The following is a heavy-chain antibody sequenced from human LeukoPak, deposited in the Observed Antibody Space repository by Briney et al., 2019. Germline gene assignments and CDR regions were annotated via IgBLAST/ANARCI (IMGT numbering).Heavy chain of an antibody. J-gene: IGHJ3*02. D-gene: IGHD3-10*01. CDR3: ARVGTSLGLDAFDI. Sequence: ASETLSLTCTVSGGSISSGGYFWRWIRQHPGRGLEWIGYIYYSGSTYYNPSLKSRFTISVDTSKNQFSLKLCSVTAADTAVYYCARVGTSLGLDAFDIWGQGTMVTVSS. CDR2: IYYSGST. CDR1: GGSISSGGYF. V-gene: IGHV4-31*03.